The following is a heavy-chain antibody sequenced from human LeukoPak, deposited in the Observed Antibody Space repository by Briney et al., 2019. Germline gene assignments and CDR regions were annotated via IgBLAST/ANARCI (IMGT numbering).Heavy chain of an antibody. CDR2: MIPNSGNT. D-gene: IGHD3-3*01. J-gene: IGHJ6*03. CDR1: GYTFTSYD. CDR3: ARALRKLRHVYYYYMDV. V-gene: IGHV1-8*01. Sequence: ASVKVSCKASGYTFTSYDINWVRQATGQGLEWMGWMIPNSGNTGYAQKFQGRVTMTRNTSISTAYMELSSLRSEDTAVYYCARALRKLRHVYYYYMDVWGKGTTVTVSS.